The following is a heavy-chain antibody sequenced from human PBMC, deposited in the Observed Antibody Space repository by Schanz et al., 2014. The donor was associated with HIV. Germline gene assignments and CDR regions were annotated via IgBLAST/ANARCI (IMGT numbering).Heavy chain of an antibody. D-gene: IGHD3-9*01. V-gene: IGHV3-30*03. CDR3: ARDNEERDIWTGNYYYYGMDV. J-gene: IGHJ6*02. CDR1: GFTFSSYG. Sequence: QVQLVESGGGVVQPGRSLRLSCAASGFTFSSYGMHWVRQAPGKGLEWVAVISYDGSNKYYADSVMGRFTISRDNAKNSMYLVMNSLRDEDTAVYYCARDNEERDIWTGNYYYYGMDVWGQGTTVTVAS. CDR2: ISYDGSNK.